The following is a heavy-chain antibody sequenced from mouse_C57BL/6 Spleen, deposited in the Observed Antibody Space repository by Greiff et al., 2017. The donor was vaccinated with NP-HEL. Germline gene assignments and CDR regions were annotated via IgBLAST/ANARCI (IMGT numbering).Heavy chain of an antibody. Sequence: EVQLQESGPELVKPGASVKMSCKASGYTFTDYNMHWVKQSHGKSLEWIGYINPNNGGTSYNQKFKGKATLTVNKSSSTDYMELRSLTSEDSAVYYCARGRDRRYFDYWGQGTTLTVSS. D-gene: IGHD3-3*01. J-gene: IGHJ2*01. V-gene: IGHV1-22*01. CDR3: ARGRDRRYFDY. CDR2: INPNNGGT. CDR1: GYTFTDYN.